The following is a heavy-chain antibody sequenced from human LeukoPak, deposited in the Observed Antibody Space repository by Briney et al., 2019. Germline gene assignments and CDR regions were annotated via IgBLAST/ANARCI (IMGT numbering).Heavy chain of an antibody. CDR3: ARGRGSDDFWSGYLGN. CDR1: GFTFRNYA. V-gene: IGHV3-64*01. D-gene: IGHD3-3*01. Sequence: GGSLRVSCAASGFTFRNYAMHWVRQAPGKGLEYVSAISGNGGDTYYANSVKGRFTISRDNSKSTLYLQMGCLRADDMAVYYCARGRGSDDFWSGYLGNWGQGTLVTVSS. J-gene: IGHJ4*02. CDR2: ISGNGGDT.